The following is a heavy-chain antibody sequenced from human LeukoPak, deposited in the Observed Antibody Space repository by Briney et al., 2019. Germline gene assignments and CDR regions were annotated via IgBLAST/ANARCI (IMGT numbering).Heavy chain of an antibody. CDR3: ARSTMVRGVIIPSYYFDY. CDR1: GGSISSYY. D-gene: IGHD3-10*01. V-gene: IGHV4-59*01. Sequence: PSGTLSLTCTVSGGSISSYYWSWIRQPPGKGLEWIGYIYYSGSTNYNPSLKSRVTITVDTSKNQFSLKLSSVTAADTAVYYCARSTMVRGVIIPSYYFDYWGQGTLVTVSS. CDR2: IYYSGST. J-gene: IGHJ4*02.